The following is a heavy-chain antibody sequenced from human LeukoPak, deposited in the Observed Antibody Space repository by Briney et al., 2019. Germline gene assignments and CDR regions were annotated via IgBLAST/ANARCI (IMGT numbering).Heavy chain of an antibody. CDR3: ATPKRDYDILTGYYSPWWYFDL. CDR2: IYHSGST. Sequence: PSETLSLTCAVSGGSISSSNWWSWVRQPPGKGLEWIGEIYHSGSTNYNPSLKSRVTISVDKSKNQFSLKLSSVTAADTAVYYCATPKRDYDILTGYYSPWWYFDLWGRGTLVTVSS. V-gene: IGHV4-4*02. J-gene: IGHJ2*01. CDR1: GGSISSSNW. D-gene: IGHD3-9*01.